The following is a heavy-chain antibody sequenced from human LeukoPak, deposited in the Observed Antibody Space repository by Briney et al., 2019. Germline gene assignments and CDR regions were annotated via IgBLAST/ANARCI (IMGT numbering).Heavy chain of an antibody. CDR2: IIPSLGLA. Sequence: ASVKVSCKASGGTCSSYAISWVRQAPGQGLEWMGRIIPSLGLANYAQKFQGRVTITADKSTSTAYMELSSLRSEDTAVYYCASDLVAFGGVIVNEYYFDYWGQGTLVTVSS. CDR1: GGTCSSYA. V-gene: IGHV1-69*04. CDR3: ASDLVAFGGVIVNEYYFDY. J-gene: IGHJ4*02. D-gene: IGHD3-16*02.